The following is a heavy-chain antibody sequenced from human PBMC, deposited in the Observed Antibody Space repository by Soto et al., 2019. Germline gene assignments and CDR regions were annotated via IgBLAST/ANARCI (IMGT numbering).Heavy chain of an antibody. D-gene: IGHD3-3*01. CDR1: GFTFSNYS. Sequence: EVQLVESGGGLVKPGGSLRLSCAASGFTFSNYSINWVRQAPGKGLEWVSSIISSSSYIYYADSVKGRFTISRDNAKNSLFLQMNGIREEDAAVYYCERNRDDFWSASLYSDGMDVWGQGNRVSVSS. J-gene: IGHJ6*02. CDR2: IISSSSYI. V-gene: IGHV3-21*01. CDR3: ERNRDDFWSASLYSDGMDV.